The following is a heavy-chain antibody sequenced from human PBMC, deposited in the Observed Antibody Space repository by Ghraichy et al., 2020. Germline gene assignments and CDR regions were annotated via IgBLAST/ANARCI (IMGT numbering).Heavy chain of an antibody. CDR3: AKDLGDLFDFWDY. Sequence: GESLNISCAASGFTFSSFAMSWVRQAPGKGLEWVSSISSSGGSTYYADSVKGRFTISRDNSKNTLYLQMNSLRAEDTAVYYCAKDLGDLFDFWDYWGQGTLVTVSS. J-gene: IGHJ4*02. CDR1: GFTFSSFA. CDR2: ISSSGGST. D-gene: IGHD3-10*01. V-gene: IGHV3-23*01.